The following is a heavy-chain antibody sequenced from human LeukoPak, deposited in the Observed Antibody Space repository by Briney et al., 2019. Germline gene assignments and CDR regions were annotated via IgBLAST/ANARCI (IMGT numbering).Heavy chain of an antibody. J-gene: IGHJ3*02. Sequence: PSETLSLTCTVSGGSISSYYWSWIRQPPGKGLEWIGYIYYSGSTNYNPSLKSRVTILVDKSKNQFSLKLSSVTAADTAVYYCARGGGYDDAFDIWGQGTMVTVSS. CDR3: ARGGGYDDAFDI. D-gene: IGHD5-12*01. CDR2: IYYSGST. V-gene: IGHV4-59*01. CDR1: GGSISSYY.